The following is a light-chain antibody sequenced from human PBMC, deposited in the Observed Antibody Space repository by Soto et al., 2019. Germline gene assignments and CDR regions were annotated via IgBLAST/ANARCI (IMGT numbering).Light chain of an antibody. CDR2: GAS. V-gene: IGKV3-20*01. CDR1: RSVDSNY. CDR3: QQYGSTPLYS. Sequence: EIVLTQSPGTLSLSPGERATLSCWASRSVDSNYLAWYQQKPGQGPRLLIFGASSRATGIPDRFSGSGSGTDFTLTISRLEPEDFAVYYCQQYGSTPLYSFGPGTKLDIK. J-gene: IGKJ2*01.